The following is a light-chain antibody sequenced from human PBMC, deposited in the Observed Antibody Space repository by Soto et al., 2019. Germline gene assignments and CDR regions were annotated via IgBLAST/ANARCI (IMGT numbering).Light chain of an antibody. Sequence: QSALTQPPSASGSPGQSVTISCTGTSSDVGAYDYVSWYQQHPGKAPKLMIYEINKRPSGVPDRFSGSKSGNTASLTISGLQAEDEADYYCSSYTSSSTLGVFGTGT. V-gene: IGLV2-8*01. CDR2: EIN. CDR3: SSYTSSSTLGV. CDR1: SSDVGAYDY. J-gene: IGLJ1*01.